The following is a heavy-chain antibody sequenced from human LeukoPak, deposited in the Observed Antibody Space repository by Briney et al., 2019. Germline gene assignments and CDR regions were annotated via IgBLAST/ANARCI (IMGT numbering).Heavy chain of an antibody. Sequence: GGSLRLSCAASGFTFSSYSLNWVRQAPGKGLEWVSSISGSSSYIYYADSVKGRFTISRHNAKNSLYLQMNGLRADDTAAYYCARGATDTTRWFDPWGQGTLVTVSS. CDR3: ARGATDTTRWFDP. CDR1: GFTFSSYS. V-gene: IGHV3-21*01. D-gene: IGHD1-7*01. CDR2: ISGSSSYI. J-gene: IGHJ5*02.